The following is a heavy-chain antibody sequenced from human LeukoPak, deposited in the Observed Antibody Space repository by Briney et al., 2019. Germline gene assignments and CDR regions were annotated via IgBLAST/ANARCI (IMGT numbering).Heavy chain of an antibody. V-gene: IGHV3-30*02. Sequence: PGGSLRLSCAASGFTFSSYGMHWVRQAPGKGLEWVAFIRYDGSNKYYADSVKGRFTISRDNSKNTLYLQMNSLRAEDTAVYYCAGMVRGAIWAFDYWGQGTLVTVSS. CDR3: AGMVRGAIWAFDY. J-gene: IGHJ4*02. CDR2: IRYDGSNK. CDR1: GFTFSSYG. D-gene: IGHD3-10*01.